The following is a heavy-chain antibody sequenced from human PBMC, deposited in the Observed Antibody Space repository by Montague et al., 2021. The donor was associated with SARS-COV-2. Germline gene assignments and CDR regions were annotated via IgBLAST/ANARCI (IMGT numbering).Heavy chain of an antibody. D-gene: IGHD6-13*01. CDR2: IHHTGIT. CDR3: ARDPVFQQLYS. CDR1: GASVSSINW. Sequence: SETLSLTCAVSGASVSSINWWCLVRQPPGRLLECIAEIHHTGITNFNPSLSSRVSISFDSSKHQFSLKLFSVTAADTAIYYCARDPVFQQLYSWGQGTLVSVSS. V-gene: IGHV4-4*02. J-gene: IGHJ4*02.